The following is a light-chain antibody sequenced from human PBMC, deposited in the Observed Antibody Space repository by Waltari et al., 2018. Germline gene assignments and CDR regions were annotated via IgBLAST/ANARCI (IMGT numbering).Light chain of an antibody. CDR1: SANIGSAYD. J-gene: IGLJ1*01. CDR3: QSYDNSLRRYV. CDR2: GNS. Sequence: QSVLTQPPSVSGAPGQRVTISCTGSSANIGSAYDLHWYQQLPGTAPKLCINGNSNWPSGVPVWFFVSKSGTSASLAITGLLAEDVVDYYCQSYDNSLRRYVFGTGTRVVVL. V-gene: IGLV1-40*01.